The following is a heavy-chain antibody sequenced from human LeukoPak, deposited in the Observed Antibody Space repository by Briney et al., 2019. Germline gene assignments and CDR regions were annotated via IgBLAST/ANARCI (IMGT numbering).Heavy chain of an antibody. V-gene: IGHV1-46*01. CDR1: GGTFSSYA. J-gene: IGHJ4*02. CDR2: INPSGGST. CDR3: ARGGRVVVPAAIGVIGYYFDY. D-gene: IGHD2-2*01. Sequence: ASVKVSCKASGGTFSSYAISWVRQAPGQGLEWMGIINPSGGSTSYAQKFQGRVTMTRDTSTSTVYMELSSLRSEDTAVYYCARGGRVVVPAAIGVIGYYFDYWGQGTLVTVSS.